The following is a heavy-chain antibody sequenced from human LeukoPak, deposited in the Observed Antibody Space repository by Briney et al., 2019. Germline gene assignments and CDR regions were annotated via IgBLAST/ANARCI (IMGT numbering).Heavy chain of an antibody. V-gene: IGHV3-33*06. CDR2: IWNDGSYK. CDR3: AKVRQFTAATGTGLDQ. CDR1: GFTFSNYG. J-gene: IGHJ4*02. D-gene: IGHD6-13*01. Sequence: GGSLRLSCAASGFTFSNYGMHWVRQAPGKGLDWVAVIWNDGSYKYYADSVRGRFTISRDNSMSTVYLQMNSLRAEDTAVYYCAKVRQFTAATGTGLDQWGQGTLVTVSS.